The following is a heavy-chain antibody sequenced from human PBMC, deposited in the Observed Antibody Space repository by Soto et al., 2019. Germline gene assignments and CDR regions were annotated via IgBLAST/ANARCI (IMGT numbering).Heavy chain of an antibody. CDR3: ARDLVPDYGDYYYYGMDV. J-gene: IGHJ6*02. V-gene: IGHV4-31*03. D-gene: IGHD4-17*01. Sequence: SETLSLTCTVSGGSISSGGYYWSWLRQHPGKGLEWIGYIYYSGSTYYNPSLKSRVTISVDTSKNQFSLKLSSVTAADTAVYYCARDLVPDYGDYYYYGMDVWGQGTTVTVSS. CDR1: GGSISSGGYY. CDR2: IYYSGST.